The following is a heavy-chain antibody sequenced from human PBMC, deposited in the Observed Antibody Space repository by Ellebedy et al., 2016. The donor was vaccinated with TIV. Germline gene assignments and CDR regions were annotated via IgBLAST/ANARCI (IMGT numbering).Heavy chain of an antibody. J-gene: IGHJ3*02. CDR3: ARRITGTYGDDAWDI. CDR1: GFTVSYTY. V-gene: IGHV3-53*01. Sequence: GESLKISCAASGFTVSYTYMSWVRQAPGKGLEWVSVIHTGGDTYYADSVKGRFTISRDSSKNTRYLQMNSLRAEDTAVYYCARRITGTYGDDAWDIWGQGTMVTVSS. CDR2: IHTGGDT. D-gene: IGHD1-20*01.